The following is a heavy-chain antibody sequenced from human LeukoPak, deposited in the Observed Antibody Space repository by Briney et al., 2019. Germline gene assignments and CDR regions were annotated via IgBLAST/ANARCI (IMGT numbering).Heavy chain of an antibody. D-gene: IGHD3/OR15-3a*01. CDR1: GFSFNSHS. CDR3: AREQVPLGTGIDY. V-gene: IGHV3-48*02. CDR2: ISSGSSTI. Sequence: GGSLRLSCAASGFSFNSHSMNWVRQAPGQGLESVSYISSGSSTIYYADSVKGRFTISRDNAKNSLYLQMSSLRDEDTAVYYCAREQVPLGTGIDYWGQGTLVTVSS. J-gene: IGHJ4*02.